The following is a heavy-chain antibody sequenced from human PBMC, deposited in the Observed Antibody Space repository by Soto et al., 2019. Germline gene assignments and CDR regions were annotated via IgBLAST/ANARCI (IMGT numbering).Heavy chain of an antibody. V-gene: IGHV3-30-3*01. CDR1: GFTFSSYA. D-gene: IGHD3-3*01. Sequence: QVQLVESGGGVVQPGRSLRLSCAASGFTFSSYAMHWVRQAPGKGLEWVAVISYDGSNKYYADSVKGRFTISRDNSKNTLYLQMNSLRAEDTAVYYCARGALRFLEWFPPLLGYGMDVW. CDR3: ARGALRFLEWFPPLLGYGMDV. CDR2: ISYDGSNK. J-gene: IGHJ6*01.